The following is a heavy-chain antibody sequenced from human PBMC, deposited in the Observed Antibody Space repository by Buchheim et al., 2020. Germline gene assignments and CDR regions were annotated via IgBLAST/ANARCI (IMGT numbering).Heavy chain of an antibody. V-gene: IGHV1-46*01. D-gene: IGHD6-6*01. J-gene: IGHJ4*02. CDR2: INPNGGST. Sequence: QVQLVQSGAEVKKPGASVKVSCKASGYTFTSYYLHWVRQAPGQGLEWMGIINPNGGSTTYAQRFQDRVTMTRDTSTSTVYMELSSLRSEDTAVYYCARATPFSGSLFFVWGQGTL. CDR3: ARATPFSGSLFFV. CDR1: GYTFTSYY.